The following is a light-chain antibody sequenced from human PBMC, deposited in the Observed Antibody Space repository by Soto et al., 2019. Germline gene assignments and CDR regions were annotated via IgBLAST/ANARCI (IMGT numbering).Light chain of an antibody. CDR1: QSISNN. V-gene: IGKV3-15*01. CDR3: QLYNNWPYT. J-gene: IGKJ2*01. CDR2: GAS. Sequence: EIVMTQSPDTLSVSPGESATLSCRARQSISNNLAWYQQKPGQAPRLLIYGASTRTTGIPARFSGSGSGTEFTLTISSLQSEDFAVYYCQLYNNWPYTFAQGTKLEI.